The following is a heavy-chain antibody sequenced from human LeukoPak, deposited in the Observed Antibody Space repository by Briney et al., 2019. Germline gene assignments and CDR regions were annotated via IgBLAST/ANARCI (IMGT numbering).Heavy chain of an antibody. D-gene: IGHD3-16*01. J-gene: IGHJ4*02. CDR2: INPNSGGT. CDR1: GYTFTGYY. Sequence: ASVKVSCKASGYTFTGYYMHWVRQAPGQGLEWMGWINPNSGGTNYAQKFQGRVTMTRHTSISTAYMELSSLRSDDTAVYHCARVRAPSFTQGGFDYWGQGTLVTVSS. V-gene: IGHV1-2*02. CDR3: ARVRAPSFTQGGFDY.